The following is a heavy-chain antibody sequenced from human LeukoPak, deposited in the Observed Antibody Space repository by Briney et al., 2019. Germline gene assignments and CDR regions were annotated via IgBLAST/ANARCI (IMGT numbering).Heavy chain of an antibody. V-gene: IGHV3-11*06. CDR3: ARVGLIAAAGTPDY. J-gene: IGHJ4*02. CDR1: GFTFSDYY. D-gene: IGHD6-13*01. CDR2: ISASGRDT. Sequence: GGSLRLSCAASGFTFSDYYMSWIRQAPGKGLQWISYISASGRDTYYADSVKGRFTTSRDNAKNSLYLQMNSLRAEDTAVYYCARVGLIAAAGTPDYWGQGTLVTVSS.